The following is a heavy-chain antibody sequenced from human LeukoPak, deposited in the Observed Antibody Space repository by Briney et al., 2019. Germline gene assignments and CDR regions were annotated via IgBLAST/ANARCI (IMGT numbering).Heavy chain of an antibody. CDR2: ISAYNGNT. CDR1: GYTFTSYG. V-gene: IGHV1-18*01. J-gene: IGHJ3*02. Sequence: ASVKVSCKASGYTFTSYGISWVRQAPGQGLEWMGWISAYNGNTNYAQKLQGRVTMTTDTSTSTAYMELRSLRSDDTAVYDCARHLWEFDAFDIWGQGTMVTVSS. D-gene: IGHD3-3*02. CDR3: ARHLWEFDAFDI.